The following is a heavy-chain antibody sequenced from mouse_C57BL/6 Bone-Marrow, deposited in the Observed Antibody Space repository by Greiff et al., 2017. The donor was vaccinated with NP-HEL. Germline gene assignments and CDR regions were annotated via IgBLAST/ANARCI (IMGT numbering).Heavy chain of an antibody. V-gene: IGHV1-81*01. CDR2: IYPRSGNT. CDR3: ASHYYYGSIPWFAY. J-gene: IGHJ3*01. CDR1: GYTFTSYG. D-gene: IGHD1-1*01. Sequence: VKLMESGAELARPGASVKLSCKASGYTFTSYGISWVKQRTGQGLEWIGEIYPRSGNTYYNEKFKGKATLTADKSSSTAYMELRSLTSEDSAVYFCASHYYYGSIPWFAYWGQGTLVTVSA.